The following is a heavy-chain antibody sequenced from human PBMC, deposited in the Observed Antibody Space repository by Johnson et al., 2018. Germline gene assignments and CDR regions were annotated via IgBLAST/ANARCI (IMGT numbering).Heavy chain of an antibody. CDR3: ANEGDGSGGSCYSDAFDI. J-gene: IGHJ3*02. CDR2: ISGSGGST. CDR1: GFTFSSYA. V-gene: IGHV3-23*04. Sequence: EVQLVESGGGLVQXGGSLRLSCAASGFTFSSYAMSWVRQAPGKGLEWVSAISGSGGSTYYADSVKGRFTISRDNSKNTRYLQMNSLRAEDTAVYYCANEGDGSGGSCYSDAFDIWGQGTMVTVSS. D-gene: IGHD2-15*01.